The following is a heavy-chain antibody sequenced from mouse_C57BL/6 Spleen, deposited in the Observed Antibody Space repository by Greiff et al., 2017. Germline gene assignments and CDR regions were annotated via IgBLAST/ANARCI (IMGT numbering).Heavy chain of an antibody. V-gene: IGHV14-4*01. Sequence: VQLQQSGAELVRPGASVKLSCPASGFHIKDDYMHWVKQRPEQGLEWIGWIDPENGDTEYASKFQGKATITADTSSNTACLQLSSLTSEDTAVYYCTRSVPLRSSYFAYWGQCTTLTVSS. J-gene: IGHJ2*01. CDR3: TRSVPLRSSYFAY. D-gene: IGHD1-1*01. CDR2: IDPENGDT. CDR1: GFHIKDDY.